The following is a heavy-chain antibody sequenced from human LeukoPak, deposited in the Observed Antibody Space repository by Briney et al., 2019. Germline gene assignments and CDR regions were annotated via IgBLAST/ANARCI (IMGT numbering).Heavy chain of an antibody. V-gene: IGHV3-21*04. CDR1: GFTFSSYS. CDR2: ISSSSSYI. CDR3: ARDAYYYGSGSYYKPVYYYYYMDV. Sequence: GGSLRLSCAASGFTFSSYSMNWVRQAPGKGLEWVSSISSSSSYIYYADSVKGRFTISRDNAKNSLYLQMNSLRAEDTALYHCARDAYYYGSGSYYKPVYYYYYMDVWGKGTTVTVSS. D-gene: IGHD3-10*01. J-gene: IGHJ6*03.